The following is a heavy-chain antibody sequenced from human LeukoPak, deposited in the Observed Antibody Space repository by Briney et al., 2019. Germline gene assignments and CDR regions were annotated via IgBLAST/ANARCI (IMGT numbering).Heavy chain of an antibody. Sequence: SETLSLTCAVYGGSFSGYYWSWIRQPPGKGLEWVGEINHSGSTNYNPSLKSRVTISVDTSKNQFSLKLSSVTAADTAVYYCARGLFDWNYGFDYWGQGTLVTVSS. D-gene: IGHD1-7*01. CDR2: INHSGST. J-gene: IGHJ4*02. CDR3: ARGLFDWNYGFDY. V-gene: IGHV4-34*01. CDR1: GGSFSGYY.